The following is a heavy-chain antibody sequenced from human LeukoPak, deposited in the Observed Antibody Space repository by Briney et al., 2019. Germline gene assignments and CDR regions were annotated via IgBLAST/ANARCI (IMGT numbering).Heavy chain of an antibody. D-gene: IGHD1-7*01. CDR3: ARDFSTHPPEGGTTAPAWFDP. J-gene: IGHJ5*02. CDR1: GYTFTGCY. Sequence: ASVKVSCKASGYTFTGCYMHWVRQAPGQGLEWMGWINPNSGGTNYAQKFQGRVTMTRDTSISTAYMELSRLRSDDTAVYYCARDFSTHPPEGGTTAPAWFDPWGQGTLVTVSS. CDR2: INPNSGGT. V-gene: IGHV1-2*02.